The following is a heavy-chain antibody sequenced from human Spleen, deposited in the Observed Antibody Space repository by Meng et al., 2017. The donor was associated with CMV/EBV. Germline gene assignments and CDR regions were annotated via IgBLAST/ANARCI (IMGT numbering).Heavy chain of an antibody. CDR1: GFTFSSYW. J-gene: IGHJ4*02. Sequence: GGSLRLSCAASGFTFSSYWMHWVRQAPGKGLVWVSRINSDGSSTTYADSVKGRFTISRDNAKNTLYLQMNSLRAEDTAVYYCARSSSSPRGRSDYWGQGSLVTVSS. CDR3: ARSSSSPRGRSDY. CDR2: INSDGSST. V-gene: IGHV3-74*01. D-gene: IGHD6-6*01.